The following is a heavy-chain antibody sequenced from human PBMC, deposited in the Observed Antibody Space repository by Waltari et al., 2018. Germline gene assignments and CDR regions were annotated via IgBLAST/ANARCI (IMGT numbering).Heavy chain of an antibody. Sequence: QVQLVQSGAEVKKPGSSVKVSCKASGVTFSSYAISWVRQAPGQGLEWMGGIIPIFGTANYAQKFQGRVTITADESTSTAYMELSSLRSEDTAVYYCAREIKEDIVVVVAATLGYWGQGTLVTVSS. V-gene: IGHV1-69*12. J-gene: IGHJ4*02. CDR3: AREIKEDIVVVVAATLGY. CDR2: IIPIFGTA. D-gene: IGHD2-15*01. CDR1: GVTFSSYA.